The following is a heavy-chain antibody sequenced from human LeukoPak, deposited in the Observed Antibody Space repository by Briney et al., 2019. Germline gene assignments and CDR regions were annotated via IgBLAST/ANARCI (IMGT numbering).Heavy chain of an antibody. J-gene: IGHJ5*02. V-gene: IGHV1-2*02. Sequence: ASVTVSCKASGYTFTGYYMHWVRQAPGQGLEWMGWINPNSGGTNYAQKFQGRVTMTRDTSISTAYMELSRLRSDDTAVYYCARDYESSGWGFDPWGQGTLVTVSS. CDR3: ARDYESSGWGFDP. CDR1: GYTFTGYY. CDR2: INPNSGGT. D-gene: IGHD6-19*01.